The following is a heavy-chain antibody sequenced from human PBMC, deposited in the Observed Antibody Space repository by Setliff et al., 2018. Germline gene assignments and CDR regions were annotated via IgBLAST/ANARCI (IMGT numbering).Heavy chain of an antibody. J-gene: IGHJ4*02. D-gene: IGHD7-27*01. Sequence: GESLKISCAASGFPFRFYSMHWVRQAPEKGLELVGRIRDNLNKYSTEYAASVKGRFAISRDDSNKSVYLQMNSLKTEDTAVYFCVRDRDGLGDYWGQGTLVTVSS. CDR1: GFPFRFYS. V-gene: IGHV3-72*01. CDR2: IRDNLNKYST. CDR3: VRDRDGLGDY.